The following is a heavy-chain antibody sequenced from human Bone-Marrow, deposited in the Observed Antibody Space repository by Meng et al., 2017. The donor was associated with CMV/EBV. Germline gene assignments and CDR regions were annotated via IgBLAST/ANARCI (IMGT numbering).Heavy chain of an antibody. CDR1: GFTFDDYG. J-gene: IGHJ4*02. D-gene: IGHD6-13*01. CDR3: ARDHSSSWYFDY. Sequence: GESLKISCAASGFTFDDYGMSWVRQAPGKGLEWVSGINWNGGSTGYADSVKGRFTISRDNAKNSLYLQMNSLRAEDTAVYYCARDHSSSWYFDYWGQGTLVTVSS. CDR2: INWNGGST. V-gene: IGHV3-20*04.